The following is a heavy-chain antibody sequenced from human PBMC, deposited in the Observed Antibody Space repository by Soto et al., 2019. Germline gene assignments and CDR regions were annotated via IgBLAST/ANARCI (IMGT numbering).Heavy chain of an antibody. CDR3: ARDHSRDAFDI. CDR1: GYTFTGYY. J-gene: IGHJ3*02. V-gene: IGHV1-18*04. CDR2: ISAYSGDT. D-gene: IGHD2-21*01. Sequence: ASVKVSCKASGYTFTGYYMHWVRQAPGQGLEWMGWISAYSGDTNYAQKLQGRVTMTTDTSTSTAYMELRSLRSDDTAVYYCARDHSRDAFDIWGQGTMVTVSS.